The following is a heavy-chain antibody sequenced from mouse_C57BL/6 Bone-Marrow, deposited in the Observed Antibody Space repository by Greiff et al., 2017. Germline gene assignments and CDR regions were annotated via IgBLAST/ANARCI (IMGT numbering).Heavy chain of an antibody. J-gene: IGHJ2*01. CDR2: FYPGSGSI. V-gene: IGHV1-62-2*01. D-gene: IGHD6-1*01. CDR3: ARHEGPTIYFDY. CDR1: GYTFTEYT. Sequence: QVHVKQSGAELVKPGASVKLSCKASGYTFTEYTIHWVKQRSGQGLEWIGWFYPGSGSIKYNEKFKDKATLTADKSSSTVYMELSRLTSEDSAVYFCARHEGPTIYFDYWGQGTTLTVSS.